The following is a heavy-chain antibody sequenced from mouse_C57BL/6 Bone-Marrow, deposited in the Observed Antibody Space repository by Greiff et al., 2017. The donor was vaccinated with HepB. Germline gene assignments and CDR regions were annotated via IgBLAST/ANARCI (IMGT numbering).Heavy chain of an antibody. CDR2: INPNNGGT. J-gene: IGHJ4*01. Sequence: VQLQQSGPELVKPGASVKIPCKASGYTFTDYNMDWVKQSHGKSLEWIGDINPNNGGTIYNQKFKGKATLTVDKSSSTAYMELRSLTSEDTAVYYCAREYYGSSYAMDYGGQGTSVTVSS. D-gene: IGHD1-1*01. V-gene: IGHV1-18*01. CDR3: AREYYGSSYAMDY. CDR1: GYTFTDYN.